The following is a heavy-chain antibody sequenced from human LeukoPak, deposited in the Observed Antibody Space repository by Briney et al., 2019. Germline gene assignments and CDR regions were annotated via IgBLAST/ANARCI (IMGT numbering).Heavy chain of an antibody. J-gene: IGHJ3*02. CDR3: ARVRLNAFDI. CDR2: INPNGGAT. V-gene: IGHV1-2*02. Sequence: GASVKVSCKASEYTFIGYYMHWVRQAHGQGPEWMGWINPNGGATNYAQKFQGRVTMTRDTSISTAYMELGRLRSDDTAVYYCARVRLNAFDIWGQGTMVIVSS. D-gene: IGHD3-16*01. CDR1: EYTFIGYY.